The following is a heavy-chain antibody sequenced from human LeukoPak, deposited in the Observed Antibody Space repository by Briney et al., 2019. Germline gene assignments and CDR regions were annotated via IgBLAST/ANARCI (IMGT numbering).Heavy chain of an antibody. CDR1: GFTFSSYA. CDR2: ISGSGGST. V-gene: IGHV3-23*01. CDR3: AKSLMSGYYYYFHY. J-gene: IGHJ4*02. Sequence: GGSLILSCAASGFTFSSYAMSWVRQAPGKGLEWVSVISGSGGSTYYADSVKGRFTISRDNSKNTLYLQMNSLRAEDTAVYYCAKSLMSGYYYYFHYWGQGTLVTVSS. D-gene: IGHD3-22*01.